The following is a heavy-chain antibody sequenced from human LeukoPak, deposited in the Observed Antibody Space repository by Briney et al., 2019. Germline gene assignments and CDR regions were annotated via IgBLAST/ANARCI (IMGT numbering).Heavy chain of an antibody. V-gene: IGHV4-59*08. J-gene: IGHJ4*02. CDR1: GGSISSYY. CDR3: ARHSLYCSGGSCYELDY. Sequence: SETLSLTCTVSGGSISSYYWSWLRQPPGKGLEGIGYIYYSGSTNYNPSLKSRVTISVDTSKNQFSLKLSSVTAADTAVYYCARHSLYCSGGSCYELDYWGQGTLVTVSS. D-gene: IGHD2-15*01. CDR2: IYYSGST.